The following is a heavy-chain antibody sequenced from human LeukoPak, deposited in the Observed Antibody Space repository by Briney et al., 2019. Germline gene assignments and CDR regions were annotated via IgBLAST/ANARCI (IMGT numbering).Heavy chain of an antibody. D-gene: IGHD4-17*01. Sequence: GGSLRLSCAASGFTFSSYGMHWVRQAPGKGLEWVAFIRYDGSNKYYADSVKGRFTISRDNSKNTLYLQMNSLRAEDTAVYYCAKDGSTTVTTRYFDHWGRGTLVTVSS. CDR2: IRYDGSNK. CDR1: GFTFSSYG. J-gene: IGHJ2*01. CDR3: AKDGSTTVTTRYFDH. V-gene: IGHV3-30*02.